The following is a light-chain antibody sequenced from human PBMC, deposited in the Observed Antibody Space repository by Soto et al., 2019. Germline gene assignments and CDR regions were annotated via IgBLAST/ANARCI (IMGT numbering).Light chain of an antibody. V-gene: IGKV1-9*01. J-gene: IGKJ2*02. CDR2: AAS. CDR3: QQLNTYPRT. CDR1: QGIDIF. Sequence: IQLTQSPSSLSASVGDRVTITCRASQGIDIFLAWYQQKPGKAPKLLIYAASTLQSGVPSRFSGSGAGTDFTLTNSSLQPEDFATYSCQQLNTYPRTFGQGTKLEIK.